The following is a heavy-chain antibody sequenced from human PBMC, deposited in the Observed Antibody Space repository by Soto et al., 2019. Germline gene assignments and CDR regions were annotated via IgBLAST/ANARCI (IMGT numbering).Heavy chain of an antibody. J-gene: IGHJ6*03. CDR1: GYTFTSYA. CDR3: ARGRGVYYYYMDV. D-gene: IGHD2-8*01. CDR2: MNPNSGNT. V-gene: IGHV1-8*02. Sequence: GASVKVSCKASGYTFTSYAMHWVRQAPGQGLEWMGWMNPNSGNTGYAQKFQGRVTMTRNTSISTAYMELSSVTAADTAVYYCARGRGVYYYYMDVWGKGTTVTVSS.